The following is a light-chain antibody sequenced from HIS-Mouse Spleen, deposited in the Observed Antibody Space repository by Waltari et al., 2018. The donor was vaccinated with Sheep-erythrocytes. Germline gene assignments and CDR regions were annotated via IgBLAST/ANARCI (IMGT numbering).Light chain of an antibody. CDR3: QAWDSSTAEV. J-gene: IGLJ2*01. V-gene: IGLV3-1*01. Sequence: SYELTQPPSVSVSPGQTASITCSGDKLGDKYARWYQQKPGQSPVLVIYQDSKRPSGIPERFSGSNSGNTATLTISGTQAMDEADYYCQAWDSSTAEVFGGGTKLTVL. CDR1: KLGDKY. CDR2: QDS.